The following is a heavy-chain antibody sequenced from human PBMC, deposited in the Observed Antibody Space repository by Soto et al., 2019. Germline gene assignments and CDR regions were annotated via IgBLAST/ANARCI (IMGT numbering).Heavy chain of an antibody. CDR1: GGSISSSKYY. CDR2: IYYSGST. Sequence: PSETLSLTCTVSGGSISSSKYYWGWIRQAPGKGLEWIASIYYSGSTYYNPSLKSRVTISVDTSRNQFSLKLTSMTAADTAVYYCAIHGRYYDTGDLTDYWGQGTLVTVSS. V-gene: IGHV4-39*01. J-gene: IGHJ4*02. D-gene: IGHD3-22*01. CDR3: AIHGRYYDTGDLTDY.